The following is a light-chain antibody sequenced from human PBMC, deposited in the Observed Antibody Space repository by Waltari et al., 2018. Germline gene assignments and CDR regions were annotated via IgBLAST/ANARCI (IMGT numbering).Light chain of an antibody. V-gene: IGKV1-5*03. J-gene: IGKJ4*01. CDR2: KAS. CDR1: QSIGSY. CDR3: QQYTAYALT. Sequence: DIQMTQSPSTLSASVGDRVTITCRASQSIGSYLAWYTQKPGKAPNLLIYKASSLQSGVPSRFSGSGSGTEFTLTISSLQPDDFATYYCQQYTAYALTFGGGTKVEIQ.